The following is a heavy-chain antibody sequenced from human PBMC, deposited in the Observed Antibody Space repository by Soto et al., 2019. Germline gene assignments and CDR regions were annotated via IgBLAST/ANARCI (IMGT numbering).Heavy chain of an antibody. CDR3: ARDSVLTGSRAYFDY. J-gene: IGHJ4*02. Sequence: HPGGSLRLSCAASGFTFSSYAMHWVRQAPGKGLEWVAVISYDGSNKYYADSVKGRFTISRDNSKNTLYLQMNSLRAEDTAVYYCARDSVLTGSRAYFDYWGQGTLVTVSS. CDR2: ISYDGSNK. CDR1: GFTFSSYA. V-gene: IGHV3-30-3*01. D-gene: IGHD3-9*01.